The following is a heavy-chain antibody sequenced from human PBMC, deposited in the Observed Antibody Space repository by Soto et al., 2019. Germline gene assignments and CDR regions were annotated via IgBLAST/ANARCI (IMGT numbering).Heavy chain of an antibody. CDR3: ATPNYFYGSGFHSDYFSI. J-gene: IGHJ3*02. V-gene: IGHV1-69*13. CDR2: IIPIFGTA. CDR1: GCTFSSYA. Sequence: ASVKVSCKASGCTFSSYAISWVRQAPGQGLEWMGGIIPIFGTANYAQKFQGRVTITQDESTSTAYMELSSLRSEDTAVYSCATPNYFYGSGFHSDYFSIWGPGTMVTVSS. D-gene: IGHD6-19*01.